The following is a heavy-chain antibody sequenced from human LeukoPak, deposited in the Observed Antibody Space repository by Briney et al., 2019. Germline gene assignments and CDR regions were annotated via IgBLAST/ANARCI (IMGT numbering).Heavy chain of an antibody. CDR3: ARDIRGYYYGSGSQAWYFDL. CDR1: GYTFTSYG. V-gene: IGHV1-18*01. CDR2: ISAYNGNT. D-gene: IGHD3-10*01. Sequence: GASVRVSCKSSGYTFTSYGISWVRQAPGQGLEWMGLISAYNGNTNYAQKLQGRVTMTTDTSTSTAYMELRSLRSDDTAVYYCARDIRGYYYGSGSQAWYFDLWGRGTLVTVSS. J-gene: IGHJ2*01.